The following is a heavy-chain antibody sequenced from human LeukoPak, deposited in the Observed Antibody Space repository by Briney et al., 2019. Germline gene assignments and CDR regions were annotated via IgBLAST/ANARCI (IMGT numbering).Heavy chain of an antibody. V-gene: IGHV4-39*07. CDR2: IYYSGST. CDR1: GGSISSSSYY. CDR3: ARDGDDYSNQLDY. J-gene: IGHJ4*02. D-gene: IGHD4-11*01. Sequence: SETLSLTCTVSGGSISSSSYYWGWIRQPPGKGLEWIGSIYYSGSTNYNPSLKSRVTISVDTSKNQFSLKLSSVTAADTAVYYCARDGDDYSNQLDYWGQGTLVTVSS.